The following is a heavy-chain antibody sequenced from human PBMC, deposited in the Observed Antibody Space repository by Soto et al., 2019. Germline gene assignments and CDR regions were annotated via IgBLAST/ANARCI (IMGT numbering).Heavy chain of an antibody. Sequence: SETLSLTCAVYGGSLSCYYLTGIRQPPGTGLEWILYIYYSGSTFYNPSLKNRVTISLDTSKIQFSPKLSSVTAADTAVHYCVREGGDNWFDPWGQGTLVTVSS. V-gene: IGHV4-59*06. CDR1: GGSLSCYY. D-gene: IGHD3-16*01. CDR2: IYYSGST. J-gene: IGHJ5*02. CDR3: VREGGDNWFDP.